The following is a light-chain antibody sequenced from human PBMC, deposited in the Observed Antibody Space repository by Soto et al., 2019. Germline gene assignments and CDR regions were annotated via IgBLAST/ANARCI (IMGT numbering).Light chain of an antibody. J-gene: IGKJ1*01. V-gene: IGKV3-20*01. CDR3: QQDGSSPWT. CDR2: AGS. Sequence: EIVLTQSPGTLLLSPGERATLSCRASQSVSSLYLVSHQQKPGHALRLLSYAGSPTATGIPDRCSGSGSGTDITLNISRLVPGGFAVYYYQQDGSSPWTLCQGDKVDIK. CDR1: QSVSSLY.